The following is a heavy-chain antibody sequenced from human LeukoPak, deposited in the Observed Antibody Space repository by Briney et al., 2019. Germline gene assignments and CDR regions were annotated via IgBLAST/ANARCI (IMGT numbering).Heavy chain of an antibody. D-gene: IGHD6-6*01. Sequence: GGSLRLSCAASGFTFSNYGMHWVRQAPGKGLEWVAVISYDGSNKYYADSVKGRFTISRDNSKNTLYLQMNSLRSEDTAVYYCTTELSSVLIKFQWGQGTLVTVSS. J-gene: IGHJ4*02. CDR3: TTELSSVLIKFQ. CDR2: ISYDGSNK. V-gene: IGHV3-30*03. CDR1: GFTFSNYG.